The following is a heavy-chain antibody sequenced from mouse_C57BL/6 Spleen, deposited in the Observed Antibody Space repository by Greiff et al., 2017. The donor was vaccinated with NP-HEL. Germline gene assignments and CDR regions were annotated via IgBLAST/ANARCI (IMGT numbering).Heavy chain of an antibody. J-gene: IGHJ4*01. Sequence: VQLQQPGAELVMPGASVKLSCKASGYTFTSYWMHWVKQRPGQGLEWIGEIDPCDSYTNYNQKFKGKSTLTVDKSSSTAYMQLSRLTSEYSAVYYCARGGLSGPFYYAMDYWGKGTSVTVSS. CDR2: IDPCDSYT. D-gene: IGHD1-3*01. CDR1: GYTFTSYW. V-gene: IGHV1-69*01. CDR3: ARGGLSGPFYYAMDY.